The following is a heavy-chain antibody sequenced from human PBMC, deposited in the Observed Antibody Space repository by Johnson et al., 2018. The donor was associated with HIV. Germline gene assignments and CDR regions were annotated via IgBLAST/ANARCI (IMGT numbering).Heavy chain of an antibody. Sequence: VQLVASGGGLVLPGGSLSLSCAVSGFTFTDYYTDWVRQAPGKGLEWLGRIRNQANSYTTEYVASVHPSTLIFRDVSKNSLYLQINSLRAEDTAVYYCAIDRRYYDSSGYYHDAFDIWGQGTMVTVSS. CDR3: AIDRRYYDSSGYYHDAFDI. J-gene: IGHJ3*02. D-gene: IGHD3-22*01. V-gene: IGHV3-72*01. CDR1: GFTFTDYY. CDR2: IRNQANSYTT.